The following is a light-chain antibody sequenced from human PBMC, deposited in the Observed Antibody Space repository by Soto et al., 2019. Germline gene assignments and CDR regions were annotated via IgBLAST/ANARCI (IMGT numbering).Light chain of an antibody. CDR3: QEYNGNSGLT. CDR2: SAS. J-gene: IGKJ4*01. Sequence: DIQMTQSPSTLSASVGDRVTITCRASQNIRSWLAWYQQKPGKAPELLIYSASGLESGVPSRFSGSGFVTEVTLIISSLQPDDFATYYCQEYNGNSGLTFGGGTKLEIK. V-gene: IGKV1-5*03. CDR1: QNIRSW.